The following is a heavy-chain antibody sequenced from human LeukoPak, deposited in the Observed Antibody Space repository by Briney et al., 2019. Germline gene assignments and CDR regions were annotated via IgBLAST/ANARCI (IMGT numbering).Heavy chain of an antibody. J-gene: IGHJ4*02. CDR2: ILYTGST. D-gene: IGHD2-2*02. Sequence: SETLSLTCTVSGGSISSHYWSWIRQPPGKGLERIGYILYTGSTDYNPSLKSRVTISVDTSKSQFSLMLTSVTAADTAVYYCARDLGHPAIGDYWGQGTLVTVSS. V-gene: IGHV4-59*11. CDR1: GGSISSHY. CDR3: ARDLGHPAIGDY.